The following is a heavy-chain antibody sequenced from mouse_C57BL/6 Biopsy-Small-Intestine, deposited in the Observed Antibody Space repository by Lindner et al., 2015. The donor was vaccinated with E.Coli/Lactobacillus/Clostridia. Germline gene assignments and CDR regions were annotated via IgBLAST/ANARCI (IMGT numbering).Heavy chain of an antibody. CDR2: IDPENGDT. Sequence: VQLQESGAELVRPGASVKLSCTASGLNIKDDYMHWVKQRPEQGLEWIGWIDPENGDTEYASKFQGKATITADTSSNTAYLQLSSLTSEDTAVYYCTTSGTTVVAPSDYWGQGTTLTVSS. V-gene: IGHV14-4*01. CDR3: TTSGTTVVAPSDY. D-gene: IGHD1-1*01. J-gene: IGHJ2*01. CDR1: GLNIKDDY.